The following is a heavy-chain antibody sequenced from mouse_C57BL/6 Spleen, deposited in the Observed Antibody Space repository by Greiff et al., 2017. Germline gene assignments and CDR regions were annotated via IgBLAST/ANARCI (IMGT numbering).Heavy chain of an antibody. CDR3: TLITTVSHYFDY. CDR1: GFNIKDDY. Sequence: VQLQQSGAELVRPGASVKLSCTASGFNIKDDYMHWVKQRPEQGLEWIGWIDPENGDTEYASKFQGKATITADTSSNTAYLQLSSLTSEDTAVYYCTLITTVSHYFDYWGQGTTLTVSS. V-gene: IGHV14-4*01. D-gene: IGHD1-1*01. J-gene: IGHJ2*01. CDR2: IDPENGDT.